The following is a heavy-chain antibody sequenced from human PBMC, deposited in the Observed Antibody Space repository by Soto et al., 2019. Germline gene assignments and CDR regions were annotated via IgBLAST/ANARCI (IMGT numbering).Heavy chain of an antibody. CDR2: IWYDGTNK. CDR3: ARDSGATRVAYWYFDL. Sequence: QVQLVESGGGVVQPGRSLRLSCAASGFTFSDSGMHWVRQAPGKGLEWVAVIWYDGTNKYYVESVRGRFTISRDNSKNTQYLQMDSLRAEDTAIYYWARDSGATRVAYWYFDLWGRCTLVTVSS. V-gene: IGHV3-33*01. CDR1: GFTFSDSG. D-gene: IGHD4-17*01. J-gene: IGHJ2*01.